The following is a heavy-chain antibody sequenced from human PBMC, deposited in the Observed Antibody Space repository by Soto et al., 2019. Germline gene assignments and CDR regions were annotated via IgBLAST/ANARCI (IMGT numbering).Heavy chain of an antibody. Sequence: PGGSLRLSCAASGFTFSSYGMHLVRQAPGKGLEWVAVIWYDGSNKYYADSVKGRFTISRDNSRDTLYLQMNSLRAEDTAFYYCAKVPYYDFWSGHFDYWGQGTLVT. CDR1: GFTFSSYG. D-gene: IGHD3-3*01. J-gene: IGHJ4*02. CDR2: IWYDGSNK. V-gene: IGHV3-30*02. CDR3: AKVPYYDFWSGHFDY.